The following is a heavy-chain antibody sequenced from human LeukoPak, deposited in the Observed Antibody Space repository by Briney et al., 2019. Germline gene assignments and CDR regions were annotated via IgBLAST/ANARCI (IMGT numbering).Heavy chain of an antibody. CDR1: GFIFDDYA. J-gene: IGHJ4*02. Sequence: GRSLRLSCAASGFIFDDYAMHWVRQAPGKGLEWVSGISWNSGSIGYADSVKGRFTISRDNAKNSLYLQMNSLRAEDTALYYCAKDSLYSSSSGLDYWGQGTLVTVSS. D-gene: IGHD6-6*01. CDR2: ISWNSGSI. CDR3: AKDSLYSSSSGLDY. V-gene: IGHV3-9*01.